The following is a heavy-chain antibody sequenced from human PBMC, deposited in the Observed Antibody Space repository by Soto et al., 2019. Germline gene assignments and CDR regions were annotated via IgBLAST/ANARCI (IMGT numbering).Heavy chain of an antibody. V-gene: IGHV4-4*07. CDR2: IYATGTT. D-gene: IGHD1-1*01. CDR1: GASISGFY. Sequence: NPSETLSLTCTVSGASISGFYWSWIRKSAGKGLEWIGRIYATGTTGYNPSLKSRVMMSVDTSKKQFSLKLRSVTAADTAVYYCVRDGTKTLRDWFDPWGQGISVTVSS. CDR3: VRDGTKTLRDWFDP. J-gene: IGHJ5*02.